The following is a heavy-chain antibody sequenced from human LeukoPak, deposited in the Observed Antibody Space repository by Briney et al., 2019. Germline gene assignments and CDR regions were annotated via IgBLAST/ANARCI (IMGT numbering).Heavy chain of an antibody. D-gene: IGHD3-10*01. CDR2: IYSGGST. J-gene: IGHJ6*04. Sequence: QPGGSLRLSCAASGFTVSSNYMSWVRQAPGKGLEWVSVIYSGGSTYYADSVKGRFTISRDNSKNTLYLQMNSLRAEDTAVYYCARDLSWFAHYCGMDAWGKGTTVTVSS. CDR3: ARDLSWFAHYCGMDA. V-gene: IGHV3-53*01. CDR1: GFTVSSNY.